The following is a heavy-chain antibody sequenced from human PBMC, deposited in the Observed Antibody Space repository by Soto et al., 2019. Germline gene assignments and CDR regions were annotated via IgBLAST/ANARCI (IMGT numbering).Heavy chain of an antibody. CDR2: ISAYNGNT. D-gene: IGHD3-10*01. CDR1: GYTFTIYG. V-gene: IGHV1-18*01. J-gene: IGHJ5*02. Sequence: GASVKVSCKASGYTFTIYGISWVRQAPGQGLEWMGWISAYNGNTNYAQKLQGRVTMTTDTSTSAAYMELRSLRSEDTAVYYCARGLWFGELFTVNWFDPWGQGTLVTVSS. CDR3: ARGLWFGELFTVNWFDP.